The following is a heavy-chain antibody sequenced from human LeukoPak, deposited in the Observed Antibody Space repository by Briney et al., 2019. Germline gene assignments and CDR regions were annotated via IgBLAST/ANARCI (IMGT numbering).Heavy chain of an antibody. J-gene: IGHJ4*02. CDR1: GYTLTELS. CDR3: ATAGPGYYDFWSGYVFDY. D-gene: IGHD3-3*01. Sequence: ASVKVSCKVSGYTLTELSMHWVRQAPGKRLEWMGGFDPEDGETIYAQKFQGRVTMTEDTSTDTAYMELSSLRSEDTAVYYCATAGPGYYDFWSGYVFDYWGQGTLVTVSS. CDR2: FDPEDGET. V-gene: IGHV1-24*01.